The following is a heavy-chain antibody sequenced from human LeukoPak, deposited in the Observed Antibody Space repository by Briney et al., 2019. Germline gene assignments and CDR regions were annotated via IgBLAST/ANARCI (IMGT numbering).Heavy chain of an antibody. CDR2: IRYDGSNK. CDR1: GFTFSSYG. V-gene: IGHV3-30*02. Sequence: GGSLRLSCAASGFTFSSYGMHWVRQAPGKGLEWVAFIRYDGSNKYYADSVKGRFTISRDNSKNTLYLQMNSLRAEDTAVYYCAKIHYDFWSGYSLQDYYYYMDVWGKGTTVTVSS. D-gene: IGHD3-3*01. J-gene: IGHJ6*03. CDR3: AKIHYDFWSGYSLQDYYYYMDV.